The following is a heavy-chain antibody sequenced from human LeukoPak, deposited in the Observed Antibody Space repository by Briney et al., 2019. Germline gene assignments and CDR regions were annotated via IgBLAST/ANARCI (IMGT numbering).Heavy chain of an antibody. J-gene: IGHJ6*03. CDR1: GFTFSSYA. CDR2: MSGSGGST. CDR3: AKADRSGWLRYYYYYYMDV. D-gene: IGHD6-19*01. V-gene: IGHV3-23*01. Sequence: GGSLRLSCAASGFTFSSYAMSWVRQAPGKGLEWVSAMSGSGGSTYYADSVKGRFTISRDNSKNTLYLQMNSLRAEDTAVYYCAKADRSGWLRYYYYYYMDVWGKGTTVTVSS.